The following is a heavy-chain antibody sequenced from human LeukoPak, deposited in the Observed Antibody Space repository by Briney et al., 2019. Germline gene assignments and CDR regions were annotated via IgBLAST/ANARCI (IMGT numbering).Heavy chain of an antibody. CDR2: IIPILGIA. CDR3: ASPRALYCSSTSCQTANGAFDI. V-gene: IGHV1-69*02. J-gene: IGHJ3*02. CDR1: GGTFSSYT. Sequence: SSVKVSCKASGGTFSSYTISWVRQAPGQGLEWMGRIIPILGIANYAQKFQGRVTITADKSTSTAYMELSSLRSEDTAVYYCASPRALYCSSTSCQTANGAFDIWGQGTMVSVSS. D-gene: IGHD2-2*01.